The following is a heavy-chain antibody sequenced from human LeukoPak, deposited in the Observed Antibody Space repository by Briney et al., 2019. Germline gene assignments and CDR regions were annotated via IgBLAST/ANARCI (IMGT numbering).Heavy chain of an antibody. CDR1: GYNFTVYW. D-gene: IGHD3-10*01. CDR2: IDPGDSDT. V-gene: IGHV5-51*01. CDR3: ARRGIATYYVDY. Sequence: GESLKISCEASGYNFTVYWIAWVRQMPGEGLEWMGIIDPGDSDTRYSPFFQGQVTISADKSISTAYLQWSSLKASDTAVYYCARRGIATYYVDYWGQGTLVTVSS. J-gene: IGHJ4*02.